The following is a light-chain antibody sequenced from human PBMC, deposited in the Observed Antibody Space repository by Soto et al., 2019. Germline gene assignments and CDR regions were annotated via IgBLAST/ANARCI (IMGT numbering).Light chain of an antibody. J-gene: IGKJ1*01. CDR3: QQYGSSSWT. CDR2: GAS. CDR1: QSVSSSY. V-gene: IGKV3-20*01. Sequence: EIVLTQSPGTLSLSPGERATLSCRASQSVSSSYFAWYQQRFGQAPRLLIYGASRRATGIPDRFSGSGSGTDFTLTNSRLEPEDFAVYYCQQYGSSSWTFGQGTKVDIK.